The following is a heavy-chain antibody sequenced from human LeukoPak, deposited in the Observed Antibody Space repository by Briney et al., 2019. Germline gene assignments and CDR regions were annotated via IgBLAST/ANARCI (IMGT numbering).Heavy chain of an antibody. CDR3: ARGWISDSFDY. Sequence: GGSLRLSWAVSGXTVSSNYMSWVRQAPGKGLEWVSVIYSGGSTYYADSVKGRFTISRDNAKNSLYLQMNSLRAEDTAVYYCARGWISDSFDYWGQGTLVTVSS. V-gene: IGHV3-66*01. CDR2: IYSGGST. J-gene: IGHJ4*02. D-gene: IGHD5-12*01. CDR1: GXTVSSNY.